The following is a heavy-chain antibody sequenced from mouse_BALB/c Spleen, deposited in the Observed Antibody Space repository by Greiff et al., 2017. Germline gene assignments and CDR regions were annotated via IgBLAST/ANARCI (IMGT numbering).Heavy chain of an antibody. Sequence: EVMLVESGGGLVQPGGSRKLSCAASGFTFSSFGMHWVRQAPEKGLEWVAYISSGSSTIYYADTVKGRFTISRDNPKNTLFLQMTSLRSEDTAMYYCARDWGFAYWGQGTLVTVSA. CDR2: ISSGSSTI. J-gene: IGHJ3*01. CDR1: GFTFSSFG. CDR3: ARDWGFAY. D-gene: IGHD4-1*01. V-gene: IGHV5-17*02.